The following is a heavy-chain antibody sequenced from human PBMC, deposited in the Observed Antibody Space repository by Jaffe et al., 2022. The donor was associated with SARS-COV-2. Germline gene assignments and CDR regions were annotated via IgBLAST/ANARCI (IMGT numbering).Heavy chain of an antibody. CDR3: ARDLRDGYNSAGIDY. J-gene: IGHJ4*02. D-gene: IGHD5-12*01. CDR1: GYTFTGYY. CDR2: INPNSGGT. V-gene: IGHV1-2*02. Sequence: QVQLVQSGAEVKKPGASVKVSCKASGYTFTGYYMHWVRQAPGQGLEWMGWINPNSGGTNYAQKFQGRVTMTRDTSISTAYMELSRLRSDDTAVYYCARDLRDGYNSAGIDYWGQGTLVTVSS.